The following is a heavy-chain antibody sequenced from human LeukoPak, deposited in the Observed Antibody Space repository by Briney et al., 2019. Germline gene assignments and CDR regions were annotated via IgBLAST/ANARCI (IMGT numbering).Heavy chain of an antibody. CDR1: GGSVSSGSYY. D-gene: IGHD6-19*01. J-gene: IGHJ4*02. CDR3: ARVGIAVAGIFDY. CDR2: IYYSGST. Sequence: PSETLSLTCTVSGGSVSSGSYYWSWIRQPPGKGLEWIGYIYYSGSTYYNPSLKSRVTISVDTSKNQFSLKLSSVTAADTAVYYCARVGIAVAGIFDYWGQGTLVTVSS. V-gene: IGHV4-61*01.